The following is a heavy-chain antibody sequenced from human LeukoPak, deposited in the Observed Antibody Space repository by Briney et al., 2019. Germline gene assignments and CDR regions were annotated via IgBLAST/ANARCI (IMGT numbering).Heavy chain of an antibody. V-gene: IGHV1-69*04. J-gene: IGHJ4*02. CDR1: GGTFSNYV. CDR2: IIPIVGIA. CDR3: AREIHGDS. Sequence: GASVKVSCKASGGTFSNYVINWVRQAPGQGLEWMGRIIPIVGIANNAQKFQGRVTITADKSTSTAYMELRSLRSDDTAVYYCAREIHGDSWGQGTLVTVSS.